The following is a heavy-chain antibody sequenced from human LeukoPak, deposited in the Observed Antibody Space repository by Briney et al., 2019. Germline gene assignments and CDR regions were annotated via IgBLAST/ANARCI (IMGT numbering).Heavy chain of an antibody. Sequence: GGSLRLSCAASGFTFSSYAMSWVRQAPGKGLEWVSAISGSGGSTYYTDSVKGRFTISRDNAKNSLHLQMNSLRAEDTAVYYCARDSPPDYWGQGTLVTVSS. CDR3: ARDSPPDY. CDR1: GFTFSSYA. J-gene: IGHJ4*02. V-gene: IGHV3-23*01. CDR2: ISGSGGST.